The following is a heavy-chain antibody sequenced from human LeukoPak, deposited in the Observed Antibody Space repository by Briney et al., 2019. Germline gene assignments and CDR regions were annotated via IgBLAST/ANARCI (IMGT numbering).Heavy chain of an antibody. CDR1: GFTFSSYS. CDR3: ARSNWNYDHYYYYYYMDV. CDR2: ISSSSSTI. V-gene: IGHV3-48*01. D-gene: IGHD1-7*01. Sequence: GGSLRLSCAASGFTFSSYSMNWVRQAPGKGLEWVSSISSSSSTIYYADSVKGRFTISRDNAKNSLYLQMNSLRAEDTAVYYCARSNWNYDHYYYYYYMDVWGKGTTVTVSS. J-gene: IGHJ6*03.